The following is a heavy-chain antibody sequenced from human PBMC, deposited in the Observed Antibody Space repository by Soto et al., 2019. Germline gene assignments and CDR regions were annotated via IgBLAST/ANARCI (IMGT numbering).Heavy chain of an antibody. CDR3: ARNVLDNWFDP. CDR1: GVTFSDYY. CDR2: ISSSSSYT. V-gene: IGHV3-11*06. J-gene: IGHJ5*02. Sequence: PGGSLRLSCAASGVTFSDYYMSWIRQAPGKGLEWVSYISSSSSYTNYADSVKGRFTISRDNAKNSLYLQMNSLRAEDTAVYYCARNVLDNWFDPWGQGTLVTVSS. D-gene: IGHD6-6*01.